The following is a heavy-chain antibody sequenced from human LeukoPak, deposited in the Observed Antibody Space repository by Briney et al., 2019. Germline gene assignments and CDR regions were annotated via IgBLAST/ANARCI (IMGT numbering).Heavy chain of an antibody. V-gene: IGHV1-46*01. J-gene: IGHJ4*02. D-gene: IGHD3-22*01. CDR2: MNPSGGT. CDR3: ATYYGSRGDFDF. Sequence: ASVKVSCKASGNAFTNYYMHWVRQAPGHGLEWMGVMNPSGGTSSAQRFQGRVALTRDMSTSTIYMELSSLSFDDTAVYYCATYYGSRGDFDFWGQGTPVTVSS. CDR1: GNAFTNYY.